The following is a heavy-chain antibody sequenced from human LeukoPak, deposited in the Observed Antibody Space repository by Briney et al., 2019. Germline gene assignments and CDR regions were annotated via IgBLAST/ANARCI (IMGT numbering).Heavy chain of an antibody. CDR3: ARHRGFGESLDY. CDR2: INHSGST. CDR1: GGSFSGYY. J-gene: IGHJ4*02. D-gene: IGHD3-10*01. Sequence: PSETLSLTCAVYGGSFSGYYWSWIRQPPGKGLEWIGEINHSGSTNYNPSLKSRVTISVDTSKNQFSLKLSSVTAADTAVYYCARHRGFGESLDYWGQGTLVTVSS. V-gene: IGHV4-34*01.